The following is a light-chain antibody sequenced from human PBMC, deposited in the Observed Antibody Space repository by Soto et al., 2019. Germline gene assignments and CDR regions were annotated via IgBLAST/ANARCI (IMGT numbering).Light chain of an antibody. Sequence: DIQMTQSPSTLSASVGDRVTITCRTSQSISSWLAWYQQKPGKVPNLLIYKASSLQGAVPSRFSGSGSGTEFSLTISSLQPDDLATYYCQQYNTYPPTFGPGTKVDIK. CDR1: QSISSW. V-gene: IGKV1-5*03. CDR3: QQYNTYPPT. J-gene: IGKJ3*01. CDR2: KAS.